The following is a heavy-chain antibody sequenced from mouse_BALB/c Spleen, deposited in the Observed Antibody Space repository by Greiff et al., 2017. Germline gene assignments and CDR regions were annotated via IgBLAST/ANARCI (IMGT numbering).Heavy chain of an antibody. V-gene: IGHV2-9*02. J-gene: IGHJ3*01. CDR1: GFSLTSYG. D-gene: IGHD2-4*01. CDR3: ANYYDSFFAY. CDR2: IWAGGST. Sequence: VQLQQSGPGLVAPSQSLSITCTVSGFSLTSYGVHWVRQPPGKGLEWLGVIWAGGSTNYNSALMSRLSISKDNSKSQVFLKMNSLQTDDTAMYYCANYYDSFFAYWGQGTLVTVSA.